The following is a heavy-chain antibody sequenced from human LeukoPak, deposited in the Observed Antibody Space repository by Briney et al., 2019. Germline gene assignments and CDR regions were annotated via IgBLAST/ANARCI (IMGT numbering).Heavy chain of an antibody. CDR3: ARCEGVVGAPFDL. D-gene: IGHD2-2*01. CDR2: VSDSGRS. Sequence: SETLSLTCDVSGGSLNNYFWSWIRQAPGRGLEWIGEVSDSGRSNYNPSLESRLTISVDTAKDQFSLNLYSVTAADTAVYYCARCEGVVGAPFDLWVRGTLVTVSS. V-gene: IGHV4-34*01. CDR1: GGSLNNYF. J-gene: IGHJ2*01.